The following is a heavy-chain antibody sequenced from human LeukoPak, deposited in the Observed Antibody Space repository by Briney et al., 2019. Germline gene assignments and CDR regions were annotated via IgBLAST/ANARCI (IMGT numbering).Heavy chain of an antibody. Sequence: GGSLRLSCAASGFTFSSYSMNWVRQAPGKGLEWVSSISSISGYKYYADSVKGRFTISRDNAKNSLYLQMDSLRAEDTAVYYCAVPYSGSHDWGQGTLVTVSS. V-gene: IGHV3-21*06. CDR2: ISSISGYK. CDR1: GFTFSSYS. J-gene: IGHJ4*02. CDR3: AVPYSGSHD. D-gene: IGHD1-26*01.